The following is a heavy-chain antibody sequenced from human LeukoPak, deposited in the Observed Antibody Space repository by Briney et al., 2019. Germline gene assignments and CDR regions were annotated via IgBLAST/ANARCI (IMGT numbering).Heavy chain of an antibody. J-gene: IGHJ5*02. CDR2: ISSSSSYI. D-gene: IGHD1-1*01. CDR3: ARDITGTTWTDWFDP. Sequence: GGSLRLSCAASGFTFSSYSMNWVRQAPGKGLEWVSSISSSSSYIYYADSVKGRFTISRDNAKNSLYLQMNSLRAEDTAVYYCARDITGTTWTDWFDPWGQGTLVTVSS. CDR1: GFTFSSYS. V-gene: IGHV3-21*01.